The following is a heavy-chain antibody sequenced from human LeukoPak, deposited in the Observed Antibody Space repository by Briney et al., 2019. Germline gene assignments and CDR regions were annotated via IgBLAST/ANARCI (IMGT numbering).Heavy chain of an antibody. CDR2: IWYDGSNK. CDR3: ARVAIRYSSGWYWFDP. CDR1: GFTFSSYG. V-gene: IGHV3-33*01. J-gene: IGHJ5*02. Sequence: GGSLRLSCAASGFTFSSYGMHWVRQAPGKGLEWVAVIWYDGSNKYYADSVKGRFTISRDNSKNTLYLQMNSLRAEDTAVCYCARVAIRYSSGWYWFDPWGQGTLVTVSS. D-gene: IGHD6-19*01.